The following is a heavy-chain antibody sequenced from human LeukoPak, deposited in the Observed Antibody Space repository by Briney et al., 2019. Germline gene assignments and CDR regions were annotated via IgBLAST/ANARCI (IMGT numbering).Heavy chain of an antibody. J-gene: IGHJ4*02. V-gene: IGHV4-59*12. Sequence: SKTLSLTCTVSGGSISSYYWSWIRQSPGKGLEWIAYIDYSGITNYNPSLKSRVTISLDMSKNQFSLNVRSVTAADTAVYYCVRVLGSGWTGFDNWGQGTLVIVSS. CDR2: IDYSGIT. D-gene: IGHD6-19*01. CDR1: GGSISSYY. CDR3: VRVLGSGWTGFDN.